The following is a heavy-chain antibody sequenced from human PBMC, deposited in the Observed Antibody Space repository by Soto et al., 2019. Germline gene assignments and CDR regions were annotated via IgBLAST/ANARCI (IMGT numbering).Heavy chain of an antibody. CDR1: GFTFSDYY. J-gene: IGHJ6*03. CDR3: AIYSSSVRDYYYMDV. Sequence: PGGSLRLSCAASGFTFSDYYMGWIRQAPGKGLEWVSYISSSGSTIYYADSVKGRFTISRDNAKNSLYLQMNSLRAEDTAVYYCAIYSSSVRDYYYMDVWGKGTTVTVSS. D-gene: IGHD3-22*01. CDR2: ISSSGSTI. V-gene: IGHV3-11*01.